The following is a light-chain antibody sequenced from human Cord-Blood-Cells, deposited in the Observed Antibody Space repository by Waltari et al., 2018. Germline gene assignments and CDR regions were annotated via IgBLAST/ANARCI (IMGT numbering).Light chain of an antibody. Sequence: DLQMTQSPSYLSVSVGDRVTITCRASQSISSYLNWYQQKPGKDPKLLIYAASSLQRGVPSRFSGSGSGTDFTLTISSLQPEDFATYYCQHSYITPYTFGQGTKLEIK. V-gene: IGKV1-39*01. CDR2: AAS. CDR3: QHSYITPYT. J-gene: IGKJ2*01. CDR1: QSISSY.